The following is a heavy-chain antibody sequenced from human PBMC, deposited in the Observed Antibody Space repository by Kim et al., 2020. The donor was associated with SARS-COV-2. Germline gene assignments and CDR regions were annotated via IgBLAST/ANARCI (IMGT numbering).Heavy chain of an antibody. J-gene: IGHJ4*02. Sequence: GGSLRLSCAASGFTFSSYGMHWVRQAPGKGLEWVAVISYDGSNKYYADSVKGRFTISRDNSKNTLYLQMNSLRAEDTAVYYCAKQQDGRSGSYYETPFYYWGQGTLVTVSS. CDR1: GFTFSSYG. D-gene: IGHD3-10*01. CDR3: AKQQDGRSGSYYETPFYY. CDR2: ISYDGSNK. V-gene: IGHV3-30*18.